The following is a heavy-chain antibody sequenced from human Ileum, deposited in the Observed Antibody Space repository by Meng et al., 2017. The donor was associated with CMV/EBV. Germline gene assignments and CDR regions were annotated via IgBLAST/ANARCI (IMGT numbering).Heavy chain of an antibody. J-gene: IGHJ4*02. CDR3: ARLYYYDSSGYYYFDY. Sequence: SETLSLTCTVSGCSISSSSYYWGRIRQPPGKGLEWIGSIYYSGSTYYNPSLKSRVTISVDTSKNQFSLKLSSVTAADTAVYYCARLYYYDSSGYYYFDYWGQGTLVTVSS. CDR1: GCSISSSSYY. V-gene: IGHV4-39*07. CDR2: IYYSGST. D-gene: IGHD3-22*01.